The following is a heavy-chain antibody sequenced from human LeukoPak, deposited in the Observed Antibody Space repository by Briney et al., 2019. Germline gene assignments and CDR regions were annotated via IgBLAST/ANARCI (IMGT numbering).Heavy chain of an antibody. D-gene: IGHD3-10*01. Sequence: PGGSLRLSCVASGFMFSVYGMHWVRQAPGKGLEWVAVIWNDGSNKYYADSVKGRFTISRDNSKNTLYLQMNGLRAEDTAVYSCARASGPFDYWGQGTLVTVSS. CDR1: GFMFSVYG. V-gene: IGHV3-33*01. J-gene: IGHJ4*02. CDR3: ARASGPFDY. CDR2: IWNDGSNK.